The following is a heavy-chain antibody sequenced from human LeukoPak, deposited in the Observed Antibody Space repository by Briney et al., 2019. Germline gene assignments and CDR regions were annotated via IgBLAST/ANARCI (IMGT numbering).Heavy chain of an antibody. V-gene: IGHV1-18*04. J-gene: IGHJ4*02. Sequence: GASVKVSCKASGYTFTSYGISWVRQAPGQGLEWMGWISAYNGNTNYAQKLQGRVTMTTDTSTSTAYMELRSLRAEDTAVYYCAKYRKRGYSGYGFDYWGQGTLVTVSS. CDR3: AKYRKRGYSGYGFDY. CDR2: ISAYNGNT. CDR1: GYTFTSYG. D-gene: IGHD5-12*01.